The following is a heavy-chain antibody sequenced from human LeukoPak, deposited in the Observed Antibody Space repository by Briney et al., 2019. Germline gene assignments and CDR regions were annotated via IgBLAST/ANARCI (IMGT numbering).Heavy chain of an antibody. Sequence: PGGSLRLSCAASGFTFSSYAMHWVRQAPGKGLEYVSAISSNGGSTYYANSVKGRFTISRDNSKNTLYPQMGSLRTEDMAVYYCARDLWVGATAFDFWGQGTMVTVPS. CDR3: ARDLWVGATAFDF. J-gene: IGHJ3*01. V-gene: IGHV3-64*01. CDR2: ISSNGGST. CDR1: GFTFSSYA. D-gene: IGHD1-26*01.